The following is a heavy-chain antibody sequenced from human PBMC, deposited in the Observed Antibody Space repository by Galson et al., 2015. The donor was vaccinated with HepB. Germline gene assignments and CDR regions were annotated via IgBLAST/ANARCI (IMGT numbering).Heavy chain of an antibody. D-gene: IGHD5-18*01. CDR2: ISSSSSYT. CDR3: ARTVEDTAMVDAFDI. J-gene: IGHJ3*02. Sequence: SLRLSCAASGFTFSDYYMSWIRQAPGKGLEWVSYISSSSSYTNYADSVKGRFTISRDNAKNSLYLQMNSLRAEDTAVYYCARTVEDTAMVDAFDIWGQGTMVTVSS. V-gene: IGHV3-11*06. CDR1: GFTFSDYY.